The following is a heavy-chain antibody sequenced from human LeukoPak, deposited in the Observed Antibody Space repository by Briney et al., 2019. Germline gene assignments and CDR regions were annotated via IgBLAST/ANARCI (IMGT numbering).Heavy chain of an antibody. J-gene: IGHJ5*02. CDR2: IYYSGST. V-gene: IGHV4-59*01. Sequence: SETLSLTCTVSGGSISSYYWSWIRQPLGKGLEWIGYIYYSGSTNYNPSLKSRVTISVDTSKNQFSLKLSSVTAADTAVYYCARAYYGGNSNWFDPWGQGTLVTVSS. CDR1: GGSISSYY. D-gene: IGHD4-23*01. CDR3: ARAYYGGNSNWFDP.